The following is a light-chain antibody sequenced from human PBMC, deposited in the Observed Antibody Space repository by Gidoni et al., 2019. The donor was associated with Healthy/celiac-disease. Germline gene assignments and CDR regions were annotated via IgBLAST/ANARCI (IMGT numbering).Light chain of an antibody. CDR2: EVS. V-gene: IGLV2-14*01. CDR3: RSYTSSSTLV. J-gene: IGLJ1*01. Sequence: QSALPQPASVSGSPGQSITISCTGTSSDVGGYNYVSWYQQHPGKAPKLMIYEVSKRPSGVPDRFSGSKSGNTASLTISGLQAEDEADYYCRSYTSSSTLVFGTGTKVTVL. CDR1: SSDVGGYNY.